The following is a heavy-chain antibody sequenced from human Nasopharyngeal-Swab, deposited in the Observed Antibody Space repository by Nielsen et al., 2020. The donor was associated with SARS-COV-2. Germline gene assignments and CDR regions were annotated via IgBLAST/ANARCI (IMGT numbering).Heavy chain of an antibody. D-gene: IGHD6-13*01. Sequence: RQPPGKGLEWIGYIYYSGSTNYNPSLKSRVTISVDTSKNQFSLKLSSVTAADTAVYYCARGGGSSSWVDYWGQGTLVTVSS. CDR2: IYYSGST. J-gene: IGHJ4*02. CDR3: ARGGGSSSWVDY. V-gene: IGHV4-59*01.